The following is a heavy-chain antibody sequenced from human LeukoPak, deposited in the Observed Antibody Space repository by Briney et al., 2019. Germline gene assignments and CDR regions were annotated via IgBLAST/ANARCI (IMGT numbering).Heavy chain of an antibody. J-gene: IGHJ3*02. CDR2: IGITSEYI. D-gene: IGHD4-17*01. V-gene: IGHV3-23*01. CDR3: AKDPNGDYDGAFDT. CDR1: GFTITAYA. Sequence: GGSLRLSCAASGFTITAYAMSWVRQSPGKGLEWVSGIGITSEYIHYPDSVKGRFTISRDNSKNTVYLEMSSLRAEDAAVYYCAKDPNGDYDGAFDTWGQGTMAIVSS.